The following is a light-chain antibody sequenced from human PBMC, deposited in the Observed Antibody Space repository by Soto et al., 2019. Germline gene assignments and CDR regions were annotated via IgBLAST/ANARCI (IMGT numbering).Light chain of an antibody. V-gene: IGLV2-8*01. J-gene: IGLJ2*01. CDR3: SSYAGSNIVV. CDR1: SSDVGGYNF. Sequence: QSALTQPPSASESPGQSVTISCTGTSSDVGGYNFVSWYQQHPGKAPKLMIYEVSERPSGVPDRFSGSKSGNTASLTVSGLQAEDEADYYCSSYAGSNIVVFGGGTKVTVL. CDR2: EVS.